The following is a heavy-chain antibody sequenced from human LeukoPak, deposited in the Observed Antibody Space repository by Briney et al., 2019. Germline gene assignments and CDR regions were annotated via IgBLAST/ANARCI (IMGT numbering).Heavy chain of an antibody. V-gene: IGHV1-69*05. D-gene: IGHD2-15*01. J-gene: IGHJ3*02. CDR3: ARVVDIAQTTEGAFDI. Sequence: SVKVSCKASGGTFSSYAISWVRQAPGQGLEWMGGIIPIFGTANYAQKFQGRVTITTDESTSTAYMELSSLRSEDTAVYYCARVVDIAQTTEGAFDIWGQGTMVTVSS. CDR2: IIPIFGTA. CDR1: GGTFSSYA.